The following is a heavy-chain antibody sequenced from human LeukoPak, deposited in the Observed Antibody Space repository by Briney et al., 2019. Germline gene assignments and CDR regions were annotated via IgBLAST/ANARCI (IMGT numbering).Heavy chain of an antibody. Sequence: SVKVSCKASGGTFSSYAISWVRQAPGQGLEWMGRIIPIFGTANYAQKFQGRVTVTTDESTSTAYMELSSLRSEDTAVYYCARGVTSKPLDYWGQGTLVTVSS. V-gene: IGHV1-69*05. J-gene: IGHJ4*02. CDR1: GGTFSSYA. D-gene: IGHD2-21*02. CDR3: ARGVTSKPLDY. CDR2: IIPIFGTA.